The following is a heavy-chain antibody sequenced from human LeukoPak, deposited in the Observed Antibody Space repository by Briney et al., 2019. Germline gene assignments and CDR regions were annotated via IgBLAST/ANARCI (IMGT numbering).Heavy chain of an antibody. CDR2: ISGSGGST. CDR1: GFTFSSYA. CDR3: ARDPGTYGDYVAAY. D-gene: IGHD4-17*01. Sequence: GGSLRLSCAASGFTFSSYAMSWVRQAPGKGLEWVSAISGSGGSTYYADSVKGRFTISRDNSKNTLYLQMNSLGAEDTAVYYCARDPGTYGDYVAAYWGQGTLVTVSS. J-gene: IGHJ4*02. V-gene: IGHV3-23*01.